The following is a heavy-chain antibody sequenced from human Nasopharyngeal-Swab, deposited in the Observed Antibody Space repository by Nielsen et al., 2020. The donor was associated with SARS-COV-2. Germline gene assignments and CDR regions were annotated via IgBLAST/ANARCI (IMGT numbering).Heavy chain of an antibody. J-gene: IGHJ3*02. CDR3: ARDLREPTSGAFDI. CDR2: IIPILGIA. D-gene: IGHD1-26*01. V-gene: IGHV1-69*04. Sequence: GGSLRLSCAASGFTFSSYAISWVRQAPGQGLEWMGRIIPILGIANYAQKFQGRVTITADKSTSTAYMELSSLRSEDTAVYYCARDLREPTSGAFDIWDQGTMVTVSS. CDR1: GFTFSSYA.